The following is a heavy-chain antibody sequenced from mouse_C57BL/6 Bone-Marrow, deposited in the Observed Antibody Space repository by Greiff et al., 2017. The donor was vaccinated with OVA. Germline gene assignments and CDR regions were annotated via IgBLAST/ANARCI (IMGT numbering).Heavy chain of an antibody. CDR3: ARGLGRGAY. Sequence: VQLVESGAELVRPGTSVKVSCKASGYAFTNYLIEWVKQRPGQGLEWIGVINPGSGGTNYNEKFKGKATLTADKSSSTAYMQLSSLTSEDAAVYFCARGLGRGAYWGQGTLVTVSA. CDR1: GYAFTNYL. CDR2: INPGSGGT. D-gene: IGHD4-1*01. J-gene: IGHJ3*01. V-gene: IGHV1-54*01.